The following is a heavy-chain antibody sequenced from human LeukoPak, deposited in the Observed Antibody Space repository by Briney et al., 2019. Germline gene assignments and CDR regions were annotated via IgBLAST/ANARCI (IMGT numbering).Heavy chain of an antibody. Sequence: SETLSLTCTVSGGSISSYYWSWIRQPPGKGLEWIGCIYYSGSTNYNPSLKSRVTISVDTSKNQFSLKLSSVTAADTAVYYCARDSGSYGYFDYWGQGTLVTVSS. CDR3: ARDSGSYGYFDY. V-gene: IGHV4-59*01. J-gene: IGHJ4*02. CDR1: GGSISSYY. CDR2: IYYSGST. D-gene: IGHD1-26*01.